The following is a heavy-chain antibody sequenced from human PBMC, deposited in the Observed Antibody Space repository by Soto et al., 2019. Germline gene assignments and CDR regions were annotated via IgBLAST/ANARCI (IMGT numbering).Heavy chain of an antibody. D-gene: IGHD4-17*01. J-gene: IGHJ4*02. CDR3: AKSSYGDSYFDY. CDR2: INSDGSST. CDR1: GFTFSSYW. Sequence: EVHLVESGGGLVQPGGSLRLSCAASGFTFSSYWMHWARQAPGKGLVWVSRINSDGSSTSYADSVKGRFTISRDNAKNTLYLQMNSLRAEDTAVYYCAKSSYGDSYFDYWGQGTLVTVSS. V-gene: IGHV3-74*01.